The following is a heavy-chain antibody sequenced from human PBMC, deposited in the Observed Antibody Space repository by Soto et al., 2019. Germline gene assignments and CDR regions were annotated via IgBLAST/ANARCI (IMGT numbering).Heavy chain of an antibody. J-gene: IGHJ6*02. Sequence: PWGSLKISCKGSGYSFSSYWMVWLRQIPGKGLEWMGIIYPGDSDTRYSPSFQGQVTISADKSISTAYLQWSSLKASDTAMYYCARQSGYYYGSGSYFGYYYYYGMDVWGQGTTVTVSS. CDR3: ARQSGYYYGSGSYFGYYYYYGMDV. D-gene: IGHD3-10*01. V-gene: IGHV5-51*01. CDR1: GYSFSSYW. CDR2: IYPGDSDT.